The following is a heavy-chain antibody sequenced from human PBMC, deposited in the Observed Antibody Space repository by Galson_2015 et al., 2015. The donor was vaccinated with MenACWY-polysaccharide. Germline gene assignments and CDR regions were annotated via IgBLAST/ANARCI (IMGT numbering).Heavy chain of an antibody. CDR1: GGSISSGGYY. Sequence: TLSLTCTVSGGSISSGGYYWSWIRQHPGKGLAWIGYIYYSGSTYYNPSLKSRVTISVDTSKNQFSLKLSSMTAADTAVYYCARAVYSSSSGEGFYYYYMDVWGKGTTVTVSS. CDR2: IYYSGST. D-gene: IGHD6-6*01. J-gene: IGHJ6*03. V-gene: IGHV4-31*03. CDR3: ARAVYSSSSGEGFYYYYMDV.